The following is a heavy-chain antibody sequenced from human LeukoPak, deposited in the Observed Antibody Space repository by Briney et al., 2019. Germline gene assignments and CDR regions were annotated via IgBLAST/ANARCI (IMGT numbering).Heavy chain of an antibody. CDR2: INPNSGGT. Sequence: GASVKVSCKASGYTFTGYYMHWVRQAPGQGLEWMGWINPNSGGTNYAQKFQGRVTMTRATSISTAYMELSRMRSDDTAVYYCATLRLGESFDFEIWGQGTMVTVSS. CDR1: GYTFTGYY. CDR3: ATLRLGESFDFEI. V-gene: IGHV1-2*02. J-gene: IGHJ3*02. D-gene: IGHD3-16*01.